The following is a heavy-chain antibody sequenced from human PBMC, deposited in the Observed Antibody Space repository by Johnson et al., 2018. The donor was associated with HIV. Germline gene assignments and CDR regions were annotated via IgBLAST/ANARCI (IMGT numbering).Heavy chain of an antibody. J-gene: IGHJ3*02. CDR1: GFTFDEYA. CDR2: ISGSGGST. CDR3: AREGSGIAGGGAFDI. Sequence: EQLVESGGGVVRPGGSLRLSCEVSGFTFDEYAMSWVRQAPGKGLEWVSAISGSGGSTYYADSVKGRFTISRDNSKNTLYLQMNSLRAEDTAVYYCAREGSGIAGGGAFDIWGQGTMVTVSS. D-gene: IGHD1-26*01. V-gene: IGHV3-23*04.